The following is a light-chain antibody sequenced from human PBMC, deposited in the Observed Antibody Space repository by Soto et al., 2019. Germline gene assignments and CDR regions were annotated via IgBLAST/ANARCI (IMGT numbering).Light chain of an antibody. J-gene: IGKJ1*01. CDR1: QSISSW. Sequence: DIQMTQSPSTLSASVGDRVTITCRASQSISSWLAWYQQKPGKAPKLLIYGASSRATGIPDRFSGSGSGTDFTLTISRLEPEDFAVYYCQQYGSSPRTFGQGTKVDIK. CDR3: QQYGSSPRT. CDR2: GAS. V-gene: IGKV1-5*01.